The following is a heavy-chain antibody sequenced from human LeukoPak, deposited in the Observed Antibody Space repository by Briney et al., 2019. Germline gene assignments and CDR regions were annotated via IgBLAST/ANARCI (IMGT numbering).Heavy chain of an antibody. CDR2: IKQDGSEK. CDR1: GFTFSDYW. CDR3: ARVRPPGIGFDAFDI. V-gene: IGHV3-7*01. Sequence: GGSLRLSCVVSGFTFSDYWMSWVRQAPGKGLEWVANIKQDGSEKFYVDSVKGRFTISRDNAKNSLYLQMNSLRAEDTAVYYCARVRPPGIGFDAFDIWGQGTMVTVSS. J-gene: IGHJ3*02. D-gene: IGHD3-3*01.